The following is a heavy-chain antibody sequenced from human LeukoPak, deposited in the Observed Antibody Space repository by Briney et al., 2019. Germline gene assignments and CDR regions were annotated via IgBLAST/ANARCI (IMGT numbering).Heavy chain of an antibody. J-gene: IGHJ6*02. CDR3: AREKPAGHPYYYYHGMDV. Sequence: SETLSLTCAVYGGSFSGYYWSWIRQPPGKGLEWIGEINHSGSTNYNPSLKSRVTISVDTSKNQFSLKLSSVTAADTAVYYCAREKPAGHPYYYYHGMDVWGQGTTVTVSS. CDR2: INHSGST. CDR1: GGSFSGYY. V-gene: IGHV4-34*01.